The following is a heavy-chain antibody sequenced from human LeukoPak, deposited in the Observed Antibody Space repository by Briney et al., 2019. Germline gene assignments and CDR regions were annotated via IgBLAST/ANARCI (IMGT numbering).Heavy chain of an antibody. D-gene: IGHD6-19*01. CDR3: ARNKGAGVGVALTKTPNYYYGRDV. Sequence: ASVKVSCKASGYTFTGYYMHWVRQAPGQGLEWMGWINPNSGGTNYAQKFQGRVTMTRDTSISTAYMELSRLRSDDTAVYYCARNKGAGVGVALTKTPNYYYGRDVWGKGPTVPVS. V-gene: IGHV1-2*02. J-gene: IGHJ6*04. CDR2: INPNSGGT. CDR1: GYTFTGYY.